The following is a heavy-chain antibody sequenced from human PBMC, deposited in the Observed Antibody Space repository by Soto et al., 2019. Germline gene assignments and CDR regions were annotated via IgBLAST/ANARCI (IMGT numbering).Heavy chain of an antibody. J-gene: IGHJ6*03. CDR2: IDEDGSDT. CDR1: GFSLNNW. CDR3: ARDTHYHMDV. V-gene: IGHV3-74*01. Sequence: EMQLVESGGGLVQPGGSLRLSCAASGFSLNNWMHWVRQAPGKGLVWVSRIDEDGSDTRYADSVKGRFTISRDNAKIPLYLQMHCLIAEVSAVYYCARDTHYHMDVWGKRTTVTVSS.